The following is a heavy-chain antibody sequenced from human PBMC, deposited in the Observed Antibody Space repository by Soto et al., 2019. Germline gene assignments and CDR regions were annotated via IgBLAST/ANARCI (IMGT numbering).Heavy chain of an antibody. V-gene: IGHV1-8*01. CDR3: ARQVDYSNLEDYGMDV. CDR1: GYTFTSYD. Sequence: ASVKVSCKASGYTFTSYDINWVRQATGQGLEWMGWMNPNSGNTGYAQKFQGRVTMTRNTSISTAYLQWSSLKASDTAMYYCARQVDYSNLEDYGMDVWGQGTTVTVSS. D-gene: IGHD4-4*01. CDR2: MNPNSGNT. J-gene: IGHJ6*02.